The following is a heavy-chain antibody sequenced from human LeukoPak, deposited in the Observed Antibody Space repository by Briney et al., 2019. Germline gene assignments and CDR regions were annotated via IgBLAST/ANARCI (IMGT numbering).Heavy chain of an antibody. D-gene: IGHD3-10*01. CDR2: IHTSGST. CDR1: GGSISSYY. Sequence: SETLSLTCTVSGGSISSYYWSWIRQPAGKGLEWIGRIHTSGSTNYNPSLKSRVTMSVDTSKNQFSLKLSSVTAADTAVYYCARDRITMVRGVIYYFDYWGQGTLVTVSS. J-gene: IGHJ4*02. CDR3: ARDRITMVRGVIYYFDY. V-gene: IGHV4-4*07.